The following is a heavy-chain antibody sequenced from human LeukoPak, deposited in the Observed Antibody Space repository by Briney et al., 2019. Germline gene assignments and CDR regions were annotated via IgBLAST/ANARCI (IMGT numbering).Heavy chain of an antibody. CDR1: GGTFISYA. Sequence: SVKVSCKASGGTFISYAISWVRQAPGQGLEWMGGIIPIFGTANYAQKFQGRVTITADESTSTAYMELSSLRSEDTAVYYCARDYCSSTSCYHYFDYWGQGTLVTVSS. V-gene: IGHV1-69*13. D-gene: IGHD2-2*01. CDR2: IIPIFGTA. CDR3: ARDYCSSTSCYHYFDY. J-gene: IGHJ4*02.